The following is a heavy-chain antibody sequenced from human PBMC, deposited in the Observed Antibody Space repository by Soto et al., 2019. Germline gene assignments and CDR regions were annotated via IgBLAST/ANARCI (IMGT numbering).Heavy chain of an antibody. V-gene: IGHV4-39*01. CDR1: GGSISSSSYY. CDR3: ARADSSGYYLYYYYGMDV. CDR2: IYYSGST. J-gene: IGHJ6*02. Sequence: SETLSLTCTVSGGSISSSSYYWGWIRQPPGKGLEWIGSIYYSGSTYYNPSLKSRVTISVDTSKNQFSLKLSSVTAADTAVYYCARADSSGYYLYYYYGMDVWGQGTTVTVSS. D-gene: IGHD3-22*01.